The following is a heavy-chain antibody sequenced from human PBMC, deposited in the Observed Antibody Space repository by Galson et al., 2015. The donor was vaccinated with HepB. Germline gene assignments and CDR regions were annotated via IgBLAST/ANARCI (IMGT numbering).Heavy chain of an antibody. V-gene: IGHV4-39*01. D-gene: IGHD1-7*01. CDR3: ARQTTLFDY. Sequence: ETLSLTCTVSGGSISSSSYYWGWIRQPPGKGLEWIGSIYYSGSTYYNPSLKSRVTISVDTSKNQFSLKLSSVTAADTAVHYCARQTTLFDYWGQGTLVTVSS. J-gene: IGHJ4*02. CDR1: GGSISSSSYY. CDR2: IYYSGST.